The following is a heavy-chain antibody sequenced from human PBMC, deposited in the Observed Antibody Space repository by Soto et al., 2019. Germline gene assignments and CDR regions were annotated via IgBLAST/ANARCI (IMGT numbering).Heavy chain of an antibody. CDR1: CGSINSYY. CDR3: AKTALGWLDP. CDR2: IFYSGRSGST. Sequence: SETLSLTCGVSCGSINSYYWSWIRQPPGKGLEWIGYIFYSGRSGSTNYNPSLKSRVTISVDTSKNQFSLKVSSVTAADTAVYYCAKTALGWLDPWGQGTLVTVSS. D-gene: IGHD2-21*02. V-gene: IGHV4-59*01. J-gene: IGHJ5*02.